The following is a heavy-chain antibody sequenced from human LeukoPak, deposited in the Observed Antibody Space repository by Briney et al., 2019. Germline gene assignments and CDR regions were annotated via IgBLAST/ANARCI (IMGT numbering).Heavy chain of an antibody. D-gene: IGHD2-15*01. J-gene: IGHJ6*02. Sequence: PGGSLRLSCAVSGLTLSNVWMNWVRQAPGKGLEWVSSISSSSSYIYYADSMKGRFTISRDNAKNSMYLQMNNLKADDTAVYYCARGVEADYYYGMDVWGQGTTITVSS. CDR2: ISSSSSYI. V-gene: IGHV3-21*01. CDR3: ARGVEADYYYGMDV. CDR1: GLTLSNVW.